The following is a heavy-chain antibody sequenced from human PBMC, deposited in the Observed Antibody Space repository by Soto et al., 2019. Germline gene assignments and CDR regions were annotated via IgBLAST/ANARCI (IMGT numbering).Heavy chain of an antibody. J-gene: IGHJ5*02. D-gene: IGHD3-3*01. CDR3: ARVLFGRGNWFDP. Sequence: SETLPLSCTVSGGCISRYSWSWIQQPPGKGLEWIGYIYYSGSTNYNPSLKSRVTISVDTSKNQFSLKLSSVTAADTAVYYCARVLFGRGNWFDPWGQGTLVTVS. CDR2: IYYSGST. CDR1: GGCISRYS. V-gene: IGHV4-59*01.